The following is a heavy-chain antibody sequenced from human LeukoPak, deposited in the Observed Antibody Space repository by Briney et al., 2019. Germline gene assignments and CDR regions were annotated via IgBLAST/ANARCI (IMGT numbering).Heavy chain of an antibody. Sequence: PGGSLRLSCAASGFTFSTYGMHWVRQAPGKGLEWVAVIWYDGSNKYYADSVKGRLTISRDNSKNTLYLQMNSLRAEDTAVYYCARDHYYDSSGNYYGGYYFDYWGQGTLVTVSS. V-gene: IGHV3-33*01. J-gene: IGHJ4*02. CDR1: GFTFSTYG. CDR3: ARDHYYDSSGNYYGGYYFDY. D-gene: IGHD3-22*01. CDR2: IWYDGSNK.